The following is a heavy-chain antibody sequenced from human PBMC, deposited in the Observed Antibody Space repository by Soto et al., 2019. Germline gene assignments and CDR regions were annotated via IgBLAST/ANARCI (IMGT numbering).Heavy chain of an antibody. J-gene: IGHJ6*02. D-gene: IGHD1-26*01. CDR2: ISYDGSNK. CDR1: GFTFSSYA. Sequence: HLGGSLRLSCAASGFTFSSYAMHWVRQAPGKGLEWVAVISYDGSNKYYADSVKGRFTISRDNSKNTLYLQMNSLRAEDTAVYYCARDYREPGRGFYYYYGMDVWGQGTTVT. V-gene: IGHV3-30-3*01. CDR3: ARDYREPGRGFYYYYGMDV.